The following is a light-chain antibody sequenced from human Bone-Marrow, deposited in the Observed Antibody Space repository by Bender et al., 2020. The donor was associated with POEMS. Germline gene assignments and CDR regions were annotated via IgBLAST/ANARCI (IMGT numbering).Light chain of an antibody. J-gene: IGLJ3*02. Sequence: QSVLTQPPSASGTPGQRVTISCSGSTSNIGSNYVYWYQQLPGMAPKVLIYRNDQRPSGVPDRYSGSNSGTSASLAISGLRSEDEADYYCATWDDSLRGRVFGGGTKLTVL. CDR3: ATWDDSLRGRV. CDR2: RND. V-gene: IGLV1-47*01. CDR1: TSNIGSNY.